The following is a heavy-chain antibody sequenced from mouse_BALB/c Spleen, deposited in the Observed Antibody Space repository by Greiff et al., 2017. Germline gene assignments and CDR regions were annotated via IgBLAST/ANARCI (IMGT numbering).Heavy chain of an antibody. Sequence: VQLQQPGSELVRPGASVKLSCKASGYTFTSYWINWVKQRPGQGLEWIGNIYPSDSYTNYNQKFKDKATLTVDKSSSTAYMQLSSPTSEDSAVYYCTRGGIPYWGQGTTLTVSS. J-gene: IGHJ2*01. CDR2: IYPSDSYT. CDR1: GYTFTSYW. CDR3: TRGGIPY. V-gene: IGHV1-69*02.